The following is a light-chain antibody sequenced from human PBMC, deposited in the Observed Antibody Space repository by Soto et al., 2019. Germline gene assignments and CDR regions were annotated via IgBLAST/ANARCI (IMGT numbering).Light chain of an antibody. CDR1: QDIKDE. V-gene: IGKV1-6*01. J-gene: IGKJ1*01. Sequence: AIQMTQSPSSLSAFVGDSVTITCRASQDIKDEVGWYQQKPGKAPKLLIFGASSLQSGVPSRFRGSGTGTDFTLTISGLQAADFATYYCLQHDSYPWTFGQVTKVEIK. CDR2: GAS. CDR3: LQHDSYPWT.